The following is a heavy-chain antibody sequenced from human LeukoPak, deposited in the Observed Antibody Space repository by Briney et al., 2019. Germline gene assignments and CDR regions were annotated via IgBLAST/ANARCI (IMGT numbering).Heavy chain of an antibody. V-gene: IGHV1-18*01. D-gene: IGHD3-22*01. CDR2: ISAYNGNT. J-gene: IGHJ4*02. CDR1: GYTFTSYD. Sequence: ASVKVSCKASGYTFTSYDINWVRQATGQGLEWMGWISAYNGNTNYAQKLQGRVTMTTDTSTSTAYMELRSLRSDDTAVYYCARVDDSSADFDYWGQGTLVTVSS. CDR3: ARVDDSSADFDY.